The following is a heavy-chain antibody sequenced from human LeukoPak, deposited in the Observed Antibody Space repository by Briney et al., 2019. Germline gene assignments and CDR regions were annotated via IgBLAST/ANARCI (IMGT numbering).Heavy chain of an antibody. Sequence: ASVNVSCKASGGTFSSYAISWVRQAPGQGLEWMGGIIPIFGTANYAQKFQGRVTITTDESTSTAYMELSSLRSEDTAVYYCALGYCSGGSCSSFDYWGQGTLVTVSS. D-gene: IGHD2-15*01. CDR1: GGTFSSYA. V-gene: IGHV1-69*05. CDR2: IIPIFGTA. J-gene: IGHJ4*02. CDR3: ALGYCSGGSCSSFDY.